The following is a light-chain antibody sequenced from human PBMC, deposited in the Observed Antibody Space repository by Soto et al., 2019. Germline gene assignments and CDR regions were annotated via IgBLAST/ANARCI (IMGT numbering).Light chain of an antibody. J-gene: IGLJ1*01. V-gene: IGLV2-14*01. CDR1: ISDVGGYNY. CDR2: EVT. Sequence: VLTQPCSMSGSPGQSITISCTGTISDVGGYNYVSWYQHHPGKAPKLIIYEVTNRPSGVSNRFSGSKSGNTASLTISGLQVEDEADYYCISYTSDTSTYLFGTGTKVTVL. CDR3: ISYTSDTSTYL.